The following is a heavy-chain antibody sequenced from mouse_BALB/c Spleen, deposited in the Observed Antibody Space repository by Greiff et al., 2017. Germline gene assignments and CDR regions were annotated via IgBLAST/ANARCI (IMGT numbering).Heavy chain of an antibody. D-gene: IGHD1-1*01. CDR3: ARHASYVYYAMDY. CDR1: GFTFSSFG. Sequence: EVKLMESGGGLVQPGGSRKLSCAASGFTFSSFGMHWVRQAPEKRLEWVADISSGGGSTYYPDTVKGRFTISRDNAKNTLYLQMSSQKSEDTAMSYYARHASYVYYAMDYWGQGTSVTVSS. J-gene: IGHJ4*01. V-gene: IGHV5-12-1*01. CDR2: ISSGGGST.